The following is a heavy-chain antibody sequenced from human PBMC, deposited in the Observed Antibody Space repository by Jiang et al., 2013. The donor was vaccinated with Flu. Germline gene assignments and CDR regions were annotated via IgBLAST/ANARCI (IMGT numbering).Heavy chain of an antibody. CDR3: ARAGWGSGWLQLRRAFDI. D-gene: IGHD5-24*01. CDR1: FTFSSYW. J-gene: IGHJ3*02. CDR2: IKQDGSEK. V-gene: IGHV3-7*01. Sequence: FTFSSYWMSWVRQAPGKGLEWVANIKQDGSEKYYVDSVKGRFTISRDNAKNSLYLQMNSLRAEDTAVYYCARAGWGSGWLQLRRAFDIWGQGTMVTISS.